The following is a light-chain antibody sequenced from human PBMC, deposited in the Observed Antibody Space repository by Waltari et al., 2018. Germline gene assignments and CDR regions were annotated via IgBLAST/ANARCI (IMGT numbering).Light chain of an antibody. CDR1: QSVSRF. Sequence: EIVLTQSPGTLSLSPGERGTLSCSASQSVSRFLAWYQQKPGQAPRLLIYGASTRATGIPDRFSGSGSGTDFSLTISRLEPEDFAVYYCQKYDRLSATFGQGTKVEIK. V-gene: IGKV3-20*01. CDR2: GAS. J-gene: IGKJ1*01. CDR3: QKYDRLSAT.